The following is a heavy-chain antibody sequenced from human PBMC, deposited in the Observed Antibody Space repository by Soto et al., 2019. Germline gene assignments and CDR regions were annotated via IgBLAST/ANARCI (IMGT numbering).Heavy chain of an antibody. CDR1: GLTFRSYA. CDR3: AKAPGGHDYVWGIYRIGNYYFDY. Sequence: GGSLRHSCAASGLTFRSYAMSWVRQAPGKGLEWVSAISGSGGSTYYADSVKGRFTISRDNSKNTLYLQMNSLRAEDTAVYYCAKAPGGHDYVWGIYRIGNYYFDYWGQGTLVTVSS. CDR2: ISGSGGST. J-gene: IGHJ4*02. D-gene: IGHD3-16*02. V-gene: IGHV3-23*01.